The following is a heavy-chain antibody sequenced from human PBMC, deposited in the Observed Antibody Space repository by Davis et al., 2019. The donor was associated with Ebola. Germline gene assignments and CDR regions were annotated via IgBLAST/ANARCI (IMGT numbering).Heavy chain of an antibody. CDR3: AVNASGYDALDP. Sequence: ASVKVSCQAPGHTLTNYGITWVRQAPGQGLEWMGWINGYSGNTNYAQKVQGRVTMTTDKSTSTAYMELRSLRSDDTAVYYCAVNASGYDALDPWGQGTPVTVSS. D-gene: IGHD3-16*01. CDR1: GHTLTNYG. J-gene: IGHJ5*02. CDR2: INGYSGNT. V-gene: IGHV1-18*01.